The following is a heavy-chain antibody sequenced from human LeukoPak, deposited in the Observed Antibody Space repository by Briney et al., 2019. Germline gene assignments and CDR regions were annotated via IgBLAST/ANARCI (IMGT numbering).Heavy chain of an antibody. CDR1: GFNFNDYA. D-gene: IGHD6-13*01. J-gene: IGHJ4*02. CDR2: ISWNSGSL. CDR3: ARGGGANIASAGKGY. Sequence: GGSLRLSCAASGFNFNDYAMHWVRQAPGKGLEWVSGISWNSGSLGYAGSAKGRFTVSRDNAKNSLYLQMNSLRAEDTAVYYCARGGGANIASAGKGYWGQGTLVTVSS. V-gene: IGHV3-9*01.